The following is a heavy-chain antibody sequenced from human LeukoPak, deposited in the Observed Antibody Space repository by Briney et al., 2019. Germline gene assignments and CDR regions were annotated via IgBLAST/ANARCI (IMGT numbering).Heavy chain of an antibody. CDR1: GYTFTGYY. Sequence: GASVKVSCKASGYTFTGYYLHWLRQAPAQGLGWVGWINPNSGGTNYAQKFQGRVTMTRDTSISKAYMELSRLRSDDTAVYYCARELTTVTTCDYFQHWREGTLVSVRS. D-gene: IGHD4-17*01. CDR2: INPNSGGT. CDR3: ARELTTVTTCDYFQH. J-gene: IGHJ1*01. V-gene: IGHV1-2*02.